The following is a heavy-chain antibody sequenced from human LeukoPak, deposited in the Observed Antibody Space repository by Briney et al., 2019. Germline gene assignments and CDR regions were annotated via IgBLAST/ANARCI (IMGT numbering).Heavy chain of an antibody. CDR1: GFTFSDYY. V-gene: IGHV3-11*04. J-gene: IGHJ4*02. D-gene: IGHD2-15*01. CDR3: ARAEGLVVVAATIDY. CDR2: ISSSGSTI. Sequence: PGGXLRLSCAASGFTFSDYYMSWIRQAPGKGLEGVSYISSSGSTIYYADSVKGRFTISRDNAKNSLYLQMNSLRAEDTAVYYCARAEGLVVVAATIDYWGQGTLVTVSS.